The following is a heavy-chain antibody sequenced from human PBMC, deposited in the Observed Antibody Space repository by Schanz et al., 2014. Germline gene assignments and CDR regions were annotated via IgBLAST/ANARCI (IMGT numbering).Heavy chain of an antibody. CDR2: IFSGGST. V-gene: IGHV3-66*01. J-gene: IGHJ6*02. CDR1: GFIFSSYS. Sequence: EVQLVESGGGLVQPGGSLRLSCEASGFIFSSYSMSWVRQAPGKGLEWVSVIFSGGSTYYADSVQGRFTISRDIPKNTLFLQMNSLRAEDTAVYYCARERSASYFHYGMDVWGQGTTVTVFS. CDR3: ARERSASYFHYGMDV. D-gene: IGHD3-3*01.